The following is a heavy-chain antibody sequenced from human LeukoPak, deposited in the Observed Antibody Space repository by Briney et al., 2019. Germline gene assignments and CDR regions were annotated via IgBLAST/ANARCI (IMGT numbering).Heavy chain of an antibody. V-gene: IGHV4-39*07. D-gene: IGHD3-16*01. Sequence: SETLSLTCTVSGGSISSSSYYWGWIRQPPGKGLEWIGSIYYSGSTYYNPSLKSRVTISVDTSKNQFSLKLSSVTAADTAVYYCARAAGGTYYFDYWGQGTLVTVS. CDR3: ARAAGGTYYFDY. J-gene: IGHJ4*02. CDR2: IYYSGST. CDR1: GGSISSSSYY.